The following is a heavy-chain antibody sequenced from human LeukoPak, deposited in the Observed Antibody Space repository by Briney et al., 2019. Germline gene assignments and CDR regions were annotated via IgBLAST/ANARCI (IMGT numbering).Heavy chain of an antibody. CDR2: ISYDGSNK. Sequence: GGSLRLSCAASGFSFSNYAMHWVRQAPGKGLELVAVISYDGSNKYYADSVKGRFTISRDNSKITLYLQMSSLRGEDTAVYYCARGMLSSGAMTWGQGTLVTVSS. V-gene: IGHV3-30-3*01. CDR3: ARGMLSSGAMT. D-gene: IGHD3-10*01. J-gene: IGHJ5*02. CDR1: GFSFSNYA.